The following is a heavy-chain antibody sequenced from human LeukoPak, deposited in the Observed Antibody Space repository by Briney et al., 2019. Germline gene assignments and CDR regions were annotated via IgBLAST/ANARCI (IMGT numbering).Heavy chain of an antibody. V-gene: IGHV1-46*01. CDR1: GYTFSTYY. CDR2: INPSGGST. Sequence: ASVKVSCKASGYTFSTYYMEWVRQAPGQGREWMGIINPSGGSTSYAQKFQGRVTMTRDTSTSTVYMELSSLRSEDTAVYYCARVGSANPNFYYWGQGTLVTVSS. J-gene: IGHJ4*02. CDR3: ARVGSANPNFYY. D-gene: IGHD1-26*01.